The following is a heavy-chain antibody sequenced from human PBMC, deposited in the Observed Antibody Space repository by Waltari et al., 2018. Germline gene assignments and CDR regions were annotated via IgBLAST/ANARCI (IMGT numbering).Heavy chain of an antibody. CDR2: ISSTSTFI. CDR3: ARALTTVDPEYYYYYMDV. V-gene: IGHV3-21*01. CDR1: GFTFSTYS. Sequence: EVQLVESGGGLVKPGGSLRLSCAASGFTFSTYSMNWVRQAPGKGLEWVSSISSTSTFIYYADSVKGRFTISRDNPKNSLYLQMNSLRAEDMAVYYCARALTTVDPEYYYYYMDVWGKGTTVTISS. J-gene: IGHJ6*03. D-gene: IGHD4-4*01.